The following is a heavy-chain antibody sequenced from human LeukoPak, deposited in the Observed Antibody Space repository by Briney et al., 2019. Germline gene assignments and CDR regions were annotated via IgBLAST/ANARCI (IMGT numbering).Heavy chain of an antibody. V-gene: IGHV4-38-2*02. Sequence: SETLSLTCTVSGYSISSGYYWGWIRQPPGKGLEWIGSIYHSGSTYYNPSLKSRVTISVDTSKNQFSLRLSSVTAADTAVYYCARTVYDSSGYHHFDYWGQGTLVTVSS. CDR3: ARTVYDSSGYHHFDY. J-gene: IGHJ4*02. D-gene: IGHD3-22*01. CDR2: IYHSGST. CDR1: GYSISSGYY.